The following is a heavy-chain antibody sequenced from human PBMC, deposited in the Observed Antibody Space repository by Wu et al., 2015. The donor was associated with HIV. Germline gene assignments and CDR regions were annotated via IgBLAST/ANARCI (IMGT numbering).Heavy chain of an antibody. Sequence: EQLVQSGAEVKKPGDSVKVSCKASGYYLTNNYLFWVRQAPGQGLEWMGWFSPYTTKTNYALKFLGRITMTRNTSISTAYMELKNLTSDDTAVYYCAAAGVTESHSGDHWGQGTLVIVSS. CDR3: AAAGVTESHSGDH. CDR2: FSPYTTKT. CDR1: GYYLTNNY. J-gene: IGHJ4*01. V-gene: IGHV1-2*02. D-gene: IGHD2-21*02.